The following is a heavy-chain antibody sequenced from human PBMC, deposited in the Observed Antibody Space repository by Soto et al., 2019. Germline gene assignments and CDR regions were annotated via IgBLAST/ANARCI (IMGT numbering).Heavy chain of an antibody. CDR3: ARGGRGGGWFDP. CDR1: GGSVSSGSYY. J-gene: IGHJ5*02. D-gene: IGHD2-15*01. Sequence: QVQLQESGPGLVKPSETLSLTCTVSGGSVSSGSYYWSWIRQPPGKGLEWIGYIYYSGSTNYNPSLKSRVTISVDTAKNQFSLKLSCVTAADTAVYYCARGGRGGGWFDPWGQGTLVTVSS. CDR2: IYYSGST. V-gene: IGHV4-61*01.